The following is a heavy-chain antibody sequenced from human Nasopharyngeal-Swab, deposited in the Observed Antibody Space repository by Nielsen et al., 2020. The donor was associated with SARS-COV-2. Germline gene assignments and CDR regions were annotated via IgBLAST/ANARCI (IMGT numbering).Heavy chain of an antibody. V-gene: IGHV3-23*01. J-gene: IGHJ6*02. D-gene: IGHD1-26*01. CDR2: ISGSGDST. CDR1: GFTFRNYA. CDR3: AKGDLKWVQHKYAMDV. Sequence: GESLKISCAASGFTFRNYAMTWVRQAPGKGLEWVSGISGSGDSTYYAGSVKGRFTISRDNSKNTLYLQMNSLRGEDTAVYYCAKGDLKWVQHKYAMDVWGQGTTVTVSS.